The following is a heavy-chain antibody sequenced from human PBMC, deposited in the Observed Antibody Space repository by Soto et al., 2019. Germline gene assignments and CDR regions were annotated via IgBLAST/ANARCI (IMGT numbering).Heavy chain of an antibody. CDR3: ARDTYGDSSDHQFDS. V-gene: IGHV3-21*01. Sequence: EVQLVESGGGLVKPGGSLRLSCAASGVTFTNYSLHWVRQAPGKGLAWVSSISSGSNYIYYADSVKGRFTISRDNAKKALFLQMNSLRAEDTAVYFCARDTYGDSSDHQFDSWGQGTLVTVSS. J-gene: IGHJ4*02. CDR2: ISSGSNYI. D-gene: IGHD4-17*01. CDR1: GVTFTNYS.